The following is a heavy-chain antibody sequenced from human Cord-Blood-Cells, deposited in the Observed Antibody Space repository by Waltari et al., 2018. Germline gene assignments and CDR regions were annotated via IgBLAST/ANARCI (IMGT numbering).Heavy chain of an antibody. V-gene: IGHV1-2*04. Sequence: QVQLVQSGAEVKKPGASVKVSCTASGYTFTGYYMHWVRQAPGQGLEWMGWINPNSGGTNYAQKFQGWVTMTRDTSISTAYMELSRLRSDDTAVYYCARVTDGTSTGPFDYWGQGTLVTVSS. CDR2: INPNSGGT. CDR1: GYTFTGYY. J-gene: IGHJ4*02. CDR3: ARVTDGTSTGPFDY. D-gene: IGHD2-8*02.